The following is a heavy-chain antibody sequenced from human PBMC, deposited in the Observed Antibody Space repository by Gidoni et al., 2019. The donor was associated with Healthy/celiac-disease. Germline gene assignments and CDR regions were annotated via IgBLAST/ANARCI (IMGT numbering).Heavy chain of an antibody. CDR3: ARVDITRVQGYFDI. CDR2: IWYDGSNK. D-gene: IGHD3-10*01. Sequence: VRQVPGKGLEWVAVIWYDGSNKYYADSVKGRFTISRDNSKNTLYLQRNSRRAEDTAVYYCARVDITRVQGYFDIGGQVTMVTVSS. J-gene: IGHJ3*02. V-gene: IGHV3-33*01.